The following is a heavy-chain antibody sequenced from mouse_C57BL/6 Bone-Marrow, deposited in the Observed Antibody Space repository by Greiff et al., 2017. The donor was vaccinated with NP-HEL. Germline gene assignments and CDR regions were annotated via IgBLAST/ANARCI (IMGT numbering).Heavy chain of an antibody. D-gene: IGHD3-2*02. CDR1: GYTFTSYW. V-gene: IGHV1-7*01. CDR2: INPSSGYT. J-gene: IGHJ2*01. CDR3: ARGQLRLQYYLDY. Sequence: QVQLQQSGAELVKPGASVKLSCKASGYTFTSYWMHWVKQRPGQGLEWIGYINPSSGYTNYNQKFKDKATLTADKSSSTAYMQLSSLTYEDSAVYYCARGQLRLQYYLDYWGQGTTLTVSS.